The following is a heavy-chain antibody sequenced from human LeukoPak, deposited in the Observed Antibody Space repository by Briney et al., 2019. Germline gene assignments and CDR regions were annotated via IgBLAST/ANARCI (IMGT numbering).Heavy chain of an antibody. V-gene: IGHV3-23*01. Sequence: PGGSLRLSCAASGFTLSSYAMSWVRPAPGKGLEWVSAISGSGGSTYYADSVKGRFTISRDNSKHTLYLQMNSLRAEDTAVYYCAKVRAAAGTTYDYWGQGTLVTVSS. CDR3: AKVRAAAGTTYDY. CDR1: GFTLSSYA. D-gene: IGHD6-13*01. CDR2: ISGSGGST. J-gene: IGHJ4*02.